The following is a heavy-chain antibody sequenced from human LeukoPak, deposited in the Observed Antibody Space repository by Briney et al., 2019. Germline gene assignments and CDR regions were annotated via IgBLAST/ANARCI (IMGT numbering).Heavy chain of an antibody. D-gene: IGHD3-10*01. V-gene: IGHV3-21*01. CDR3: ARAITMVRGVPFDY. CDR1: GFTFSSYS. Sequence: GGSLRLSCAASGFTFSSYSMNWARQAPGKGLEWVSSISSSSSYIYYADSVKGRFTISRDNAKNSLYLQMNSLRAEDTAVYYCARAITMVRGVPFDYWGQGTLVTVSS. J-gene: IGHJ4*02. CDR2: ISSSSSYI.